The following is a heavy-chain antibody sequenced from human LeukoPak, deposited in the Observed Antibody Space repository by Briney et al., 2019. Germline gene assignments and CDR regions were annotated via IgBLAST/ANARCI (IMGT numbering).Heavy chain of an antibody. D-gene: IGHD4/OR15-4a*01. Sequence: SSETLSLTCTVSGGSIISGSKYWSWIRQPPGKGLEWIGYIYYSGSTNYNPSLKSRVTISVDTSKNQFSLKLSSVTAADTAVYYCASRPLSTYYFDYWGQGTLVTVSS. CDR2: IYYSGST. CDR1: GGSIISGSKY. J-gene: IGHJ4*02. CDR3: ASRPLSTYYFDY. V-gene: IGHV4-61*01.